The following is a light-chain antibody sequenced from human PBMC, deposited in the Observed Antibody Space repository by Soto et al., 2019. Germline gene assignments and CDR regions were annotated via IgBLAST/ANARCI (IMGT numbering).Light chain of an antibody. CDR3: QQSYSTLLT. V-gene: IGKV1-39*01. CDR1: QSISSY. Sequence: DIQMTQSPSSLSASVGDRVTITCRASQSISSYLNWYQQKPGKAPKLLIYASSSLQSGVPSRFSGSGSGTDFTLTISRLQPQDFAPYYCQQSYSTLLTFGGGTKVEIK. CDR2: ASS. J-gene: IGKJ4*01.